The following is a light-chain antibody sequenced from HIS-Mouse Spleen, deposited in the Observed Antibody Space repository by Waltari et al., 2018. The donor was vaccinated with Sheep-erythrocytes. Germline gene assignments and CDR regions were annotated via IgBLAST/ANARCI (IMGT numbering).Light chain of an antibody. Sequence: QSALTQPRSVSGSPGQSVPISCTRTSSDVGGYNYVSWYQQHPGKAPKLMIYDVSQRPSGVPDRFSGSKSGNTASLTISGLQAEDEADYYCCSYAEVVFGGGTKLTVL. CDR2: DVS. CDR1: SSDVGGYNY. V-gene: IGLV2-11*01. CDR3: CSYAEVV. J-gene: IGLJ2*01.